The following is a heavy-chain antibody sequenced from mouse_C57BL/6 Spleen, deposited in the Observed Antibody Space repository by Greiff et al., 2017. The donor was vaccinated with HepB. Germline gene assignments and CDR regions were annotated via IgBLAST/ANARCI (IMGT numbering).Heavy chain of an antibody. CDR3: APYIYNDYDDWFAY. D-gene: IGHD2-4*01. J-gene: IGHJ3*01. Sequence: VQLQQPGAELVKPGASVKLSCTASGFNFTDYYMHWVKQRPEQGLEWIGRIDPDDGETKYAPKFKGKATLTVDTSSNTAYLQLSSLTSEDTAVYYCAPYIYNDYDDWFAYWGQGTLVTVSA. V-gene: IGHV14-2*01. CDR1: GFNFTDYY. CDR2: IDPDDGET.